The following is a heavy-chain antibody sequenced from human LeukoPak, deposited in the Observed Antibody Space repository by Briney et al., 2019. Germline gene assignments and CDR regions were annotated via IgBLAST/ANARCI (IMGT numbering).Heavy chain of an antibody. CDR3: AELGITMIGGV. CDR1: GYTFTGYY. Sequence: ASVKVSCKASGYTFTGYYIHWVRQAPGQGLEWMGWINPHSGGTNYAQKFQGRVTMTRDTSISTAYMELNRLRSDDTAVYYCAELGITMIGGVWGKGTTVTISS. V-gene: IGHV1-2*02. CDR2: INPHSGGT. D-gene: IGHD3-10*02. J-gene: IGHJ6*04.